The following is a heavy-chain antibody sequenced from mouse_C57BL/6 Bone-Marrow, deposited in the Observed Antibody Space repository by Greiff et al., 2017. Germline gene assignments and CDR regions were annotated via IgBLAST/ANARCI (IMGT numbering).Heavy chain of an antibody. V-gene: IGHV1-69*01. CDR1: GYTFTSYW. Sequence: QVQLQQPGAELMMPGASVKLSCKASGYTFTSYWMHWVKQRPGQGLEWIGEIDPSDSYTNYNQKFKGKSTLTVDKSSSTAYMQLSSLTSEDSAVYYCARGYYGSSYVFDYWGQGTTLTVSS. CDR3: ARGYYGSSYVFDY. J-gene: IGHJ2*01. D-gene: IGHD1-1*01. CDR2: IDPSDSYT.